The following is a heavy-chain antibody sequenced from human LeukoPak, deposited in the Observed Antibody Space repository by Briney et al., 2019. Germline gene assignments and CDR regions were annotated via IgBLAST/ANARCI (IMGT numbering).Heavy chain of an antibody. J-gene: IGHJ4*02. CDR1: GYTFTSYG. V-gene: IGHV1-18*01. CDR2: ISAYNGNT. D-gene: IGHD6-13*01. CDR3: ARVGSSWSDY. Sequence: GASVKLSCKASGYTFTSYGIRWVRQAPGQGLEWMGWISAYNGNTNYAQKLQVRVTMTTDTSTSTTYLELRNSRTDDTAVYYCARVGSSWSDYWGQGTLVTVSS.